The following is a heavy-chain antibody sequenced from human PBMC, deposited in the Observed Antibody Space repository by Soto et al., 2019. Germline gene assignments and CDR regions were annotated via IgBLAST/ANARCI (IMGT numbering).Heavy chain of an antibody. CDR2: IIPIFGTV. CDR1: GGTFRTYA. D-gene: IGHD6-19*01. J-gene: IGHJ6*02. V-gene: IGHV1-69*12. Sequence: QVQLLQSGAEVKKPGSSVRVSCEASGGTFRTYAISWVRQAPGQGLEWMGEIIPIFGTVNYAQKFQGRVTITADESTTTVYMHLRSLRSEDTAVYYCAKGAVAGTPTSYYYSRMDVWGQGTTVTVSS. CDR3: AKGAVAGTPTSYYYSRMDV.